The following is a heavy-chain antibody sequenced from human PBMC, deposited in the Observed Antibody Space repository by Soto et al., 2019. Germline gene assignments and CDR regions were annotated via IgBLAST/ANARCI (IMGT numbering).Heavy chain of an antibody. J-gene: IGHJ6*02. CDR1: GFTFSSYG. Sequence: QPGGSLRLSCAASGFTFSSYGMHWVRQAPGKGLEWVAVISYDGSNKYYADSVKGRFTISRDNSKNTLYLQMNSLRAEDTAVYYCAKDYRPITMIVVVITRGYYYYGMDVWGQGTTVTVSS. D-gene: IGHD3-22*01. V-gene: IGHV3-30*18. CDR2: ISYDGSNK. CDR3: AKDYRPITMIVVVITRGYYYYGMDV.